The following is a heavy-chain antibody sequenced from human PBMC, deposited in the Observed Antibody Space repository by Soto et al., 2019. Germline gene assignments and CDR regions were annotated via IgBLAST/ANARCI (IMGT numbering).Heavy chain of an antibody. CDR3: ASPIDDSTPYYGMDV. CDR1: GYSISSYYY. CDR2: IYYSGST. Sequence: SETLSLTCAVSGYSISSYYYWGWIRQPPGKGLEWIGSIYYSGSTYYNPSLKSRVTISVDTSKNQFSLKLSSVTAADTAVYYCASPIDDSTPYYGMDVWGQGTTVTVSS. J-gene: IGHJ6*02. D-gene: IGHD3-3*01. V-gene: IGHV4-38-2*01.